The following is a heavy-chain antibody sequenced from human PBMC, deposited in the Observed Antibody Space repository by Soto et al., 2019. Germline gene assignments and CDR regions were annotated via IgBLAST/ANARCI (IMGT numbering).Heavy chain of an antibody. Sequence: QVQLVESGGGVVQPGRSLRLSCAASGFTFSSYGMHWVRQAPGKGLEWVAVISYDGSNKYYADSVKSRFTISRDNSKNTLYLQMNSLRAEDTAVYYCAGGVVVDYWGQGTLVTVSS. V-gene: IGHV3-30*03. J-gene: IGHJ4*02. CDR3: AGGVVVDY. D-gene: IGHD3-22*01. CDR2: ISYDGSNK. CDR1: GFTFSSYG.